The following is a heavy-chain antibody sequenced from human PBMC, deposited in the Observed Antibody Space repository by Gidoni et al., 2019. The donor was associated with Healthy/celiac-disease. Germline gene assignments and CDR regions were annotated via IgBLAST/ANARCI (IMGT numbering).Heavy chain of an antibody. CDR1: GFTFSSYW. J-gene: IGHJ4*02. Sequence: EVQLVESGGGLVQPGGSLRLSCAASGFTFSSYWMSWVRQAPGKGLGWVANIKQDGSEKYYVDSVKGRFTISRDNAKHSLYLQMNSLRAEDTAVYYCARLYGSGSYYSSYFDYWGQGTLVTVSS. D-gene: IGHD3-10*01. CDR2: IKQDGSEK. CDR3: ARLYGSGSYYSSYFDY. V-gene: IGHV3-7*04.